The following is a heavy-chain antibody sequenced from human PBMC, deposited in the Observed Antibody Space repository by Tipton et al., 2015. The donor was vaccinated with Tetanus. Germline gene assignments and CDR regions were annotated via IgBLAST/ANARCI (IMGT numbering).Heavy chain of an antibody. V-gene: IGHV3-74*01. J-gene: IGHJ6*02. D-gene: IGHD3-3*01. Sequence: SLRLSCVASGFTFSNYWMHWVRQAPGKGLVWVSRINTDGSIRNYADSVKGRFTISRDNAENTLSLQMNSLRAEDTAVYYCAKGLGFYGMDVWGQGTTVTVSS. CDR1: GFTFSNYW. CDR2: INTDGSIR. CDR3: AKGLGFYGMDV.